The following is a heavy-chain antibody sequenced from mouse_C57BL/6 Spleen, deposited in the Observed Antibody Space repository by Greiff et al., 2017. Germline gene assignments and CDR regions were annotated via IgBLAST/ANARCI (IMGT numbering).Heavy chain of an antibody. V-gene: IGHV1-42*01. D-gene: IGHD1-1*01. CDR1: GYSFTGYY. J-gene: IGHJ4*01. CDR2: INPSTGGT. Sequence: VQLQQSGPELVKPGASVKISCKASGYSFTGYYMNWVKQSPEKSLEWIGEINPSTGGTTYNQKFKAKATLTVDKSSSTAYMQLQSLTSEDSAVYYCARPPYYYGSGDYWGQGTSVTVAS. CDR3: ARPPYYYGSGDY.